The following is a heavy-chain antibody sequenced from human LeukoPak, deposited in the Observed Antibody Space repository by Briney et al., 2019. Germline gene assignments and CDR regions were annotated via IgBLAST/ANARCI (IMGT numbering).Heavy chain of an antibody. Sequence: PGGSLRLSCAASGFDSGFDFNIYAMTWVRQAPGKGLEWVSTIGGSGSGTDYADSVKGRFTISRDNFKKTLSLQMTSLRVEDTAVYYCASQREARGSFYEFDYWGQGTLVTVSS. J-gene: IGHJ4*02. CDR1: GFDFNIYA. CDR3: ASQREARGSFYEFDY. D-gene: IGHD1-26*01. CDR2: IGGSGSGT. V-gene: IGHV3-23*01.